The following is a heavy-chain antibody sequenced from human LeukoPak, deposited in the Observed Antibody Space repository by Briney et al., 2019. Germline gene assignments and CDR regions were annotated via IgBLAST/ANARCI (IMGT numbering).Heavy chain of an antibody. D-gene: IGHD3-16*01. J-gene: IGHJ4*02. V-gene: IGHV3-48*03. CDR2: ISSTGSTI. CDR3: ARGHIVITPAGDY. Sequence: GGSLRLSCAASGFTFSSYEMNWVRQAPGKGLEWVSYISSTGSTIYYADSVKGRFTISRDNAKNSLYLQMNSLRAEDTAVYYCARGHIVITPAGDYWGQGTLVTVSS. CDR1: GFTFSSYE.